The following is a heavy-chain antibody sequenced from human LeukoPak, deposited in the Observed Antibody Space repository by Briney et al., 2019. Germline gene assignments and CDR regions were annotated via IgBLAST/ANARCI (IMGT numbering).Heavy chain of an antibody. Sequence: GASVKVSCKSSGYTFTDYYRHGVRQAPCQGRDWVGWINSNSGGINYAQKFQGRVTMTRDTSISTAYMELSRLRSDDTAVYYCARRRVTNAFDIWGQGTMVTVSS. V-gene: IGHV1-2*02. CDR2: INSNSGGI. D-gene: IGHD3-10*01. CDR1: GYTFTDYY. CDR3: ARRRVTNAFDI. J-gene: IGHJ3*02.